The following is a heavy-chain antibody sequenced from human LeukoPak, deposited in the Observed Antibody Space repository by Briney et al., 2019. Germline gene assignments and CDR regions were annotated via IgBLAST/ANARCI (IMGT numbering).Heavy chain of an antibody. CDR3: ATPYCSSTSCYVPYYYYYMDV. Sequence: GGSLRLSCAASGFTFSSYAMSWVRQAPGKGLEWVSAISGSGGSTYYADSVKGRFTISRDNSKNTLYLQMNSLRAEDTAVYYCATPYCSSTSCYVPYYYYYMDVWGKGTTVTVS. CDR2: ISGSGGST. D-gene: IGHD2-2*01. V-gene: IGHV3-23*01. CDR1: GFTFSSYA. J-gene: IGHJ6*03.